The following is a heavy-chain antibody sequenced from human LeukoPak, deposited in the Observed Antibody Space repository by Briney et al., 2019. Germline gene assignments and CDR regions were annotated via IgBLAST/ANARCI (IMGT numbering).Heavy chain of an antibody. CDR2: ISGSGGST. CDR3: ARERDYYASGSLDY. V-gene: IGHV3-23*01. Sequence: GGSLRLSCAGSGFSISNYGMSWVRQAPGKGLEWVSGISGSGGSTYYADSVRGRFTISRDNSKNTLYLQMNSLRVEDTALYYCARERDYYASGSLDYWGQGTLVTVSS. J-gene: IGHJ4*02. D-gene: IGHD3-10*01. CDR1: GFSISNYG.